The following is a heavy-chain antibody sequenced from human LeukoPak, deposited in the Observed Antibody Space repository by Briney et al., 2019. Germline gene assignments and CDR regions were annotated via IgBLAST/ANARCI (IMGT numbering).Heavy chain of an antibody. CDR3: ARGRYYYDSSGYPRGLALDI. CDR2: IYYSGST. J-gene: IGHJ3*02. CDR1: GGSFSSGSYY. Sequence: SETLSLTCTVSGGSFSSGSYYWSWIRQPPGKGLEWIGYIYYSGSTNYNPSLKSRVTISVNTSKNQFSLKLSSVTAADTAVYYCARGRYYYDSSGYPRGLALDIWGQGTMVTVSS. V-gene: IGHV4-61*01. D-gene: IGHD3-22*01.